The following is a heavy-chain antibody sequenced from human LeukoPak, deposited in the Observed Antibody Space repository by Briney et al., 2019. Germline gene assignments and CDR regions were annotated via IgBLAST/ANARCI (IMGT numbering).Heavy chain of an antibody. D-gene: IGHD3-22*01. Sequence: RASVKVSCKASGYTFTSYGISWVRQAPGQGLEWMGWISAYNGNTNYAQKLQGRVTMTTDTSTSTAYMELRSLRSDDTAVYYCARAPVATYDSSGYSDYWGQGTLVTVSS. CDR3: ARAPVATYDSSGYSDY. J-gene: IGHJ4*02. V-gene: IGHV1-18*01. CDR2: ISAYNGNT. CDR1: GYTFTSYG.